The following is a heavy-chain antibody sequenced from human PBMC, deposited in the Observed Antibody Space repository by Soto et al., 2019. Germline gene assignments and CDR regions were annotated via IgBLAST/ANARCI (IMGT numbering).Heavy chain of an antibody. J-gene: IGHJ4*02. CDR2: ISAYNGNT. V-gene: IGHV1-18*01. CDR3: ARDLPPVDY. Sequence: QVQLVQSGADVKKPGASVKVSCKASGYTFSSYFISWVRHAPGQGLEWMGWISAYNGNTNYAQNLQGRVTITTDTSTSRAYMELRSRRSEDTAVYYCARDLPPVDYWGQGTLVTVSS. CDR1: GYTFSSYF.